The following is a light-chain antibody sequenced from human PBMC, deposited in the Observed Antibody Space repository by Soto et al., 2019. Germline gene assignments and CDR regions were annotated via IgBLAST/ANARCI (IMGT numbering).Light chain of an antibody. CDR1: QSISSW. J-gene: IGKJ4*01. CDR2: KAS. Sequence: DIQMTQSPSTLSASVGDRVTITCRASQSISSWLAWYQQKPGKAPKLLIYKASSLESGDPSRFSGSGSGTEFTLTISSLQPDDFATYDCQQYNSYSPLTFGGGTKVEIK. V-gene: IGKV1-5*03. CDR3: QQYNSYSPLT.